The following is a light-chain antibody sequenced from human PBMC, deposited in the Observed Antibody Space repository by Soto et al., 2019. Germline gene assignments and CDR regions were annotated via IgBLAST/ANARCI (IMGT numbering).Light chain of an antibody. CDR2: VAS. CDR3: QHCGRSPS. CDR1: QIIGCAY. Sequence: ETTLTQSPDTLPLSPGEGATLSCRASQIIGCAYLAWYQQKPGQAPRLLIFVASTRATDTPHGFSGSGSGTDFTLTNSALQYEEVAVYYCQHCGRSPSLGQGTKLQI. J-gene: IGKJ1*01. V-gene: IGKV3-20*01.